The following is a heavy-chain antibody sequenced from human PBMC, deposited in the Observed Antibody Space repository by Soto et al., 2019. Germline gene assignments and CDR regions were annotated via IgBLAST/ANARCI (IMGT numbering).Heavy chain of an antibody. V-gene: IGHV4-59*08. Sequence: SETLSLTCTVTGGSISSYYWSWIRQPPGKGLEWIGYIYYSGSTNYNPSLKSRVTISVDTSKNQFSLKLSSVTAADTAVYYCARHSSVGVMVRGVNFDYWGQGTLVTVS. J-gene: IGHJ4*02. D-gene: IGHD3-10*01. CDR2: IYYSGST. CDR3: ARHSSVGVMVRGVNFDY. CDR1: GGSISSYY.